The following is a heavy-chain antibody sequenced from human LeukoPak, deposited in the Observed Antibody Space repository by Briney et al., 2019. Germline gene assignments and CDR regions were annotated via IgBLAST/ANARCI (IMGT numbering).Heavy chain of an antibody. CDR1: GFTVSLYY. J-gene: IGHJ4*02. CDR2: FGTRSTSI. CDR3: AREVSEGFDF. Sequence: PGGSLRLSCAASGFTVSLYYMTWVRQAPGKGLEWVSSFGTRSTSIYHAGSVKDRFAISRDNAKNSLYLQMNSLRAEDTALYYCAREVSEGFDFWGQGTLVTVSS. D-gene: IGHD3-22*01. V-gene: IGHV3-21*01.